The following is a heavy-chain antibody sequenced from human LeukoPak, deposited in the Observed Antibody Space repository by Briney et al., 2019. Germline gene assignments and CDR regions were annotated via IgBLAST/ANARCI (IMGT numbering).Heavy chain of an antibody. Sequence: SETLSLTCAVYGGSFSGYYWSWIRQPPGKGLEWIGEINHSGSTNYNPSLKSRVTISVDTSKNQFSLKLSSVTAADTAVYYCAIVAKKTYYDILTGSTKSDAFDIWGQGTMVTVSS. CDR2: INHSGST. J-gene: IGHJ3*02. D-gene: IGHD3-9*01. V-gene: IGHV4-34*01. CDR1: GGSFSGYY. CDR3: AIVAKKTYYDILTGSTKSDAFDI.